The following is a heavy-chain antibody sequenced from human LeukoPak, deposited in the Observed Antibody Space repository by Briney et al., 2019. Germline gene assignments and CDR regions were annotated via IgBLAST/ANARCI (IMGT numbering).Heavy chain of an antibody. Sequence: GGSLRLSCAASGFTFNRYWMSWVRQAPGKGLEWVANIKQDGSEKYYVDSVKGRFTISRDNAKNSLYLQMNSLRAEDTAVYYCAKDPAGLGATDYYFDYWGQGTLVTVSS. CDR3: AKDPAGLGATDYYFDY. CDR1: GFTFNRYW. J-gene: IGHJ4*02. V-gene: IGHV3-7*01. CDR2: IKQDGSEK. D-gene: IGHD1-26*01.